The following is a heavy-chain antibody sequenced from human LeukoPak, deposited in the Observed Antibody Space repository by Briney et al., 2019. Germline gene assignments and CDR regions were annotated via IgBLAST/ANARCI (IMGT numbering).Heavy chain of an antibody. CDR2: IIPILGIA. V-gene: IGHV1-69*04. J-gene: IGHJ4*02. CDR1: GGTFSSYA. D-gene: IGHD2-15*01. Sequence: GASVKVSCKASGGTFSSYAISWVRQAPGQGLEWMGRIIPILGIANYAQKFQGRVTITADKSTSTAYMELSSLRSEDTAVYYCARERRYCSGASCYSDYWGQGTLVTVSS. CDR3: ARERRYCSGASCYSDY.